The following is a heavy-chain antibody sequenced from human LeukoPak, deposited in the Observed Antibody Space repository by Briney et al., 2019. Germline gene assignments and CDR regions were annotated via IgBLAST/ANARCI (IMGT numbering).Heavy chain of an antibody. J-gene: IGHJ4*02. CDR1: GFTFSSYE. CDR3: ARTQQAAGGFDY. Sequence: GGSLRLSCAASGFTFSSYEMNWVCQAPGKGLEWVSYISSSGSTIYYADSVKGRFTISRDNAKNSLYLQMNSLRAEDTAVYYCARTQQAAGGFDYWGQGTLVTVSS. CDR2: ISSSGSTI. V-gene: IGHV3-48*03. D-gene: IGHD2-15*01.